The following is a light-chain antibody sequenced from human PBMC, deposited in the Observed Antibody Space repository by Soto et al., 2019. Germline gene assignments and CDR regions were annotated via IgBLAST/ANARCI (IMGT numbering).Light chain of an antibody. CDR2: GNS. J-gene: IGLJ3*02. CDR1: SSNIGAGYD. Sequence: QSALTQPPSVSGAPGQRVTISGTGSSSNIGAGYDVHWYQQLPGTAPKLLISGNSNRPSGVPDRFSGSKSGTSASLAITGLQAEDEADYYCQSYDSSLSGWVFGGGTKLTVL. V-gene: IGLV1-40*01. CDR3: QSYDSSLSGWV.